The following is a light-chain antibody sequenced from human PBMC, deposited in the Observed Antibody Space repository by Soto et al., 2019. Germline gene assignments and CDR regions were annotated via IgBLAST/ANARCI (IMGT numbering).Light chain of an antibody. CDR3: QQSDTALSIT. V-gene: IGKV1-39*01. J-gene: IGKJ5*01. Sequence: DIQMTQSPSSLSASVGDRVTITCRASESINRHLNWYQQQPGKAPKLLLYAASSLQNGVPSRFWGGGSGTDFTLIITSLLPEDFAAYYCQQSDTALSITFGPGTRLAIK. CDR1: ESINRH. CDR2: AAS.